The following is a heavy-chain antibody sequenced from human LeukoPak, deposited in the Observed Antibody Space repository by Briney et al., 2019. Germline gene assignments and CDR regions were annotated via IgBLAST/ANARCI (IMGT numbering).Heavy chain of an antibody. CDR3: ARGGCSGGSCTFDP. J-gene: IGHJ5*02. Sequence: ASVKVSCKASGYTFTDYYMNWMRQAPGQGLEWMGILNPPSGDTNYAQKFQGRVTMTRDTSTSTAYMELSSLTSEDTAIYYCARGGCSGGSCTFDPWGQGTLVTVSS. CDR2: LNPPSGDT. D-gene: IGHD2-15*01. CDR1: GYTFTDYY. V-gene: IGHV1-46*01.